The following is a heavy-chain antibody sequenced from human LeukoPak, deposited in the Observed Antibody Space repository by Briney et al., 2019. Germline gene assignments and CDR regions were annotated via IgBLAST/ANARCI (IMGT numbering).Heavy chain of an antibody. CDR1: GGTFSSYA. V-gene: IGHV1-69*13. CDR3: ARWGGSSYGNALDY. J-gene: IGHJ4*02. Sequence: GASVKVSCKASGGTFSSYAISWVRQAPGQGLEWMGGIIPIFGTANYAQKFQGRVTITADESTSTAYMELSSLRSEDTAVYYCARWGGSSYGNALDYWGQGTLVTVSS. CDR2: IIPIFGTA. D-gene: IGHD5-18*01.